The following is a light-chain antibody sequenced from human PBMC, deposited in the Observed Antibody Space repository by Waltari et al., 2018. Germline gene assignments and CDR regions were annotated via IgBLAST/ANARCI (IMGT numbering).Light chain of an antibody. CDR1: QSVNGA. V-gene: IGKV3-20*01. Sequence: EIVLTQSPGPLSLSPGEGATLSCWASQSVNGALAWYQQNPGQAPRLLIYHASNRATGIPDRFSGSGSGTDFSLTISRLEPEDFAVYYCQHYLRLPVTFGQGTKVEI. CDR3: QHYLRLPVT. J-gene: IGKJ1*01. CDR2: HAS.